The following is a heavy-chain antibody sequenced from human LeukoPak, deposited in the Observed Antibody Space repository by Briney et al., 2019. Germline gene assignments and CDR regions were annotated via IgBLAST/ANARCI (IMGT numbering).Heavy chain of an antibody. D-gene: IGHD5-24*01. CDR3: ARAEMATITPGNWFDP. Sequence: SETLSLTCTVSGGSISSGDYYWSWIRQPPGKGLEWIGYIYYSGSTYYNPSLKSRVTISVDTSKNQFSLKLSSVTAADTAVYYCARAEMATITPGNWFDPWGQGTLVTVSS. J-gene: IGHJ5*02. CDR1: GGSISSGDYY. CDR2: IYYSGST. V-gene: IGHV4-30-4*01.